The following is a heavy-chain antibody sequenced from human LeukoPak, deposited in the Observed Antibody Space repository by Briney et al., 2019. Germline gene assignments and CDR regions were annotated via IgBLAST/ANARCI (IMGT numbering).Heavy chain of an antibody. V-gene: IGHV3-21*01. CDR1: GFTFSSYS. D-gene: IGHD6-19*01. CDR2: ISSSSSYI. Sequence: GGSLRLSCAASGFTFSSYSMNWVRQAPGKGLEWVSSISSSSSYIYYADSVKGRFTISRDNAKNSLYLQMNSLRAEDTAVYYCASPVYSSGWRIDCWGQGTLVTVSS. J-gene: IGHJ4*02. CDR3: ASPVYSSGWRIDC.